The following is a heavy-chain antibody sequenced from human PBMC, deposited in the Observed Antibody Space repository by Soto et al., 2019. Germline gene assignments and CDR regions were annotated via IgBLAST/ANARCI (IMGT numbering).Heavy chain of an antibody. Sequence: GGSLRLSCAASGFTFSNAWMNWVRQAPGKGLEWVGRIKSKTDGGTTDYAAPVKGRFTISIDDSKNTLYLQMNSLKTEDTAVYYCTTDTPSWNYRPYYYYYGMDVWGQGTTVTVSS. J-gene: IGHJ6*02. CDR2: IKSKTDGGTT. D-gene: IGHD1-7*01. V-gene: IGHV3-15*07. CDR3: TTDTPSWNYRPYYYYYGMDV. CDR1: GFTFSNAW.